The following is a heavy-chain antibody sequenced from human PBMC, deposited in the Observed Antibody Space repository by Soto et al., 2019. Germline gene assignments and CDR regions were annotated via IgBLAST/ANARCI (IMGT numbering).Heavy chain of an antibody. Sequence: PSETLSLTCTVSGDSISNFYWSWIRQPPGRGLEWIGYIFYTGSTNYNPSLKSRVTISVDTSKNQFSLKLSSVTAADAAVYYCARGRSSSWYVVGYGVDVWGQGTTVTVSS. V-gene: IGHV4-59*01. CDR2: IFYTGST. D-gene: IGHD6-13*01. CDR3: ARGRSSSWYVVGYGVDV. CDR1: GDSISNFY. J-gene: IGHJ6*02.